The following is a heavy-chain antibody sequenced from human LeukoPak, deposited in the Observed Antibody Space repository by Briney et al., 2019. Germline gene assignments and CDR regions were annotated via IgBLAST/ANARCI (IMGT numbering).Heavy chain of an antibody. V-gene: IGHV4-59*01. J-gene: IGHJ5*02. Sequence: SETLSLTCAVSVGSISSYYWSWIRQPPGKGLEWIGYIYYSGSTNYNPSLKSRVTISVDTSKNQFSLKLSSVTAADTAVYYCARGPPRYYYDSSGPFDPWGQGTLVTVSS. CDR3: ARGPPRYYYDSSGPFDP. CDR2: IYYSGST. CDR1: VGSISSYY. D-gene: IGHD3-22*01.